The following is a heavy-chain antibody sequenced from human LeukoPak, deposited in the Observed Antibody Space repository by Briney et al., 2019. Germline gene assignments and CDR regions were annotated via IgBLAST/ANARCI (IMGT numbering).Heavy chain of an antibody. CDR2: IYHSGST. CDR3: AREGRYSGSYHDY. V-gene: IGHV4-4*02. Sequence: SETLSLTCAVSGGSISTSNWWSWVRPPPGKGLEWIGEIYHSGSTNHNPSLKSRVTISVDKSKNQFSLKLSSVTAADTAVYYCAREGRYSGSYHDYWGQGTLVTVSS. D-gene: IGHD1-26*01. CDR1: GGSISTSNW. J-gene: IGHJ4*02.